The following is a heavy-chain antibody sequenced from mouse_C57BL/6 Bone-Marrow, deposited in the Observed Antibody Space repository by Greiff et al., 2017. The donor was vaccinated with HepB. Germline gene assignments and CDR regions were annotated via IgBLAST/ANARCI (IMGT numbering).Heavy chain of an antibody. V-gene: IGHV14-4*01. CDR1: GFNIKDDY. Sequence: EVKLMESGAELVRPGASVKLSCTASGFNIKDDYMHWVKQRPEQGLEWIGWIDPENGDTEYASKFQGKATITADTSSNTAYLQLSSLTSEDTAVYCCTTFGEGAWFAYWGQGTLVTVSA. CDR3: TTFGEGAWFAY. CDR2: IDPENGDT. J-gene: IGHJ3*01.